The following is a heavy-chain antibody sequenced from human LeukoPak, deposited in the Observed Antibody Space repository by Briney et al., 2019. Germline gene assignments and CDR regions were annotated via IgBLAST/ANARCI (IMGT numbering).Heavy chain of an antibody. J-gene: IGHJ4*02. Sequence: GGSLRLSCAASGFTFSSYSMNWVRQAPGKGLEWVSSISSTGSYIYDADSVKGRFTISRDNAKNSLYLQMNSLRAEDTAVYYCASPQLGYCSGGSCYFPSDYWGQGTLVTVSS. V-gene: IGHV3-21*06. D-gene: IGHD2-15*01. CDR3: ASPQLGYCSGGSCYFPSDY. CDR2: ISSTGSYI. CDR1: GFTFSSYS.